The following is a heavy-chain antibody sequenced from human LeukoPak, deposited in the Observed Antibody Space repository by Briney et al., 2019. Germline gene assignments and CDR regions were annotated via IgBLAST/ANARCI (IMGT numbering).Heavy chain of an antibody. CDR3: ASTPGYDILIGRYSPLDY. CDR2: ISAYNGNT. CDR1: GYTFTSYG. D-gene: IGHD3-9*01. Sequence: GALVKVSCKASGYTFTSYGISWVRQAPGQGLEWMGWISAYNGNTNYAQKLQGRVTMTTDTSTSTAYMELRSLRSDDTAVYYCASTPGYDILIGRYSPLDYWGQGTLVTVSS. V-gene: IGHV1-18*01. J-gene: IGHJ4*02.